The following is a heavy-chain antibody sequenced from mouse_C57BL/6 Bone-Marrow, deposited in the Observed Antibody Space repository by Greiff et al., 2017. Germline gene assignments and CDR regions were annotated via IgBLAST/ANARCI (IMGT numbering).Heavy chain of an antibody. CDR3: ARDNYYGFDY. CDR2: INYDGSST. CDR1: GFTFSDYY. D-gene: IGHD1-1*01. J-gene: IGHJ2*01. V-gene: IGHV5-16*01. Sequence: EVKVVESEGGLVQPGSSMKLSCTASGFTFSDYYMAWVRQVPEKGLEWVANINYDGSSTYYLDSLKSRFIISRDNANNILYLQMSSLKSEDTATYYCARDNYYGFDYWGQGTTLTVSS.